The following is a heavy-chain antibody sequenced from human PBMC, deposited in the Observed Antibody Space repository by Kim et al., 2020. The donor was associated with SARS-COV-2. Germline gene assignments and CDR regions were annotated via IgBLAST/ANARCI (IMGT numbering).Heavy chain of an antibody. J-gene: IGHJ3*02. CDR1: GGTFSSYA. Sequence: SVKVSCKASGGTFSSYAISWVRQAPGQGLEWMGRIIPILGIANYAQKFQGRVTITADKSTSTAYMELSSLRSEDTAVYYCASPGGAAGDDAFDIWGQGTMVTVSS. D-gene: IGHD6-13*01. V-gene: IGHV1-69*04. CDR2: IIPILGIA. CDR3: ASPGGAAGDDAFDI.